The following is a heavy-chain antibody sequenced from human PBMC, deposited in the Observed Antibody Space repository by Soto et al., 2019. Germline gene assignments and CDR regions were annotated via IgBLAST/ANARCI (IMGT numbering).Heavy chain of an antibody. Sequence: GRPLRLPCPSAGVQFSNYSMHLVRHIPGKGLEWVSSISSSSSYIYYADSVKGRFTISRDNAKNSLYLQMNGLRAEDTAVYYCARDQYIPNSGMDVWVQRKKVTVS. J-gene: IGHJ6*02. CDR3: ARDQYIPNSGMDV. D-gene: IGHD2-2*01. V-gene: IGHV3-21*04. CDR1: GVQFSNYS. CDR2: ISSSSSYI.